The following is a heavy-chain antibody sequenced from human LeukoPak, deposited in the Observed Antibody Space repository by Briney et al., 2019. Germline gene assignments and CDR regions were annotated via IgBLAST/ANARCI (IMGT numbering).Heavy chain of an antibody. V-gene: IGHV3-49*04. Sequence: GGSLRLSCTASGFTFGDYAMSWVRQAPGKGLEWVGFIRSKAYGGTTEYAASVKGRFTISRDDSKSIAYLQMNSLKTEDTALYYCTTSLTSGYYIDYWGQGTLVTVSS. D-gene: IGHD3-22*01. CDR3: TTSLTSGYYIDY. CDR1: GFTFGDYA. J-gene: IGHJ4*02. CDR2: IRSKAYGGTT.